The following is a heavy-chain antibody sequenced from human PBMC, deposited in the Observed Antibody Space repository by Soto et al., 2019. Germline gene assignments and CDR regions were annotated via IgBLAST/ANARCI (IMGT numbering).Heavy chain of an antibody. V-gene: IGHV3-11*06. CDR2: ISPGSRYP. Sequence: GGSLRLSCASSGFTFSDYYMSWIRQAPGKGLEWLSYISPGSRYPAYADSVKGRFTVSRDNARRSLSLQMNSLTVDDTAIYYCVRGGGGGLFDPWGQGSMVTVSS. CDR1: GFTFSDYY. CDR3: VRGGGGGLFDP. D-gene: IGHD2-15*01. J-gene: IGHJ5*02.